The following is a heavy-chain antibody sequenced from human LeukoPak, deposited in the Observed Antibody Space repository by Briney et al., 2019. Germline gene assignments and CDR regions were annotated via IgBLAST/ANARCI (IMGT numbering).Heavy chain of an antibody. CDR3: ARDSLDAFDI. CDR1: GFTFSSYG. J-gene: IGHJ3*02. Sequence: GRSLRLSCAASGFTFSSYGMPWVRQAPGKGLEWVAVMWYDGSNKYYADSVKGRFTISRDNSKNTLYLQMNSLRAEDTAVYYCARDSLDAFDIWGQGTMVTVSS. CDR2: MWYDGSNK. V-gene: IGHV3-33*01.